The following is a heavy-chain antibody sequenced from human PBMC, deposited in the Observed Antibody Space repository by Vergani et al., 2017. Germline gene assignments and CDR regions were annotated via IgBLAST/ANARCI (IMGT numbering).Heavy chain of an antibody. J-gene: IGHJ4*02. Sequence: QLQLQESGPGLVKPSETLSLTCTVSGGSISSSSYYWGWIRQPPGKGLEWIGSIYYSGSTYYNQSLKSRVTISVDTSKNQFSLKLSSVTAADTAVYYCARHRLYDSSGYDYWGQGTLVTVSS. CDR1: GGSISSSSYY. CDR3: ARHRLYDSSGYDY. V-gene: IGHV4-39*01. CDR2: IYYSGST. D-gene: IGHD3-22*01.